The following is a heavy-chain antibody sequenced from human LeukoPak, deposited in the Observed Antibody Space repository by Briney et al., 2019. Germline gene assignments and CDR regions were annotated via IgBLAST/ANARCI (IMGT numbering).Heavy chain of an antibody. CDR2: ISSSSSYI. V-gene: IGHV3-21*01. CDR1: GFTFSSYS. CDR3: ARDGLYSSGWYEGDAFDI. J-gene: IGHJ3*02. D-gene: IGHD6-19*01. Sequence: PGGSLTLSCAASGFTFSSYSMNWVRQAPGKGLEWVSPISSSSSYIYYADSVKGRFTISRDNAKNSLYLQMNSLRAEDTAVYYCARDGLYSSGWYEGDAFDIWGQGTMVTVSS.